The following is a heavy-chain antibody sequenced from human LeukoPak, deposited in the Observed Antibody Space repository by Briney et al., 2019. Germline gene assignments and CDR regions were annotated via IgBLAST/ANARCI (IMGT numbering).Heavy chain of an antibody. J-gene: IGHJ4*02. CDR2: ISSSSSYI. V-gene: IGHV3-21*01. D-gene: IGHD3-22*01. Sequence: GGSLRLSCAASGFTFSSYSMNWVRQAPGKGLEWVSSISSSSSYIYYADSVKGRFTISRDNAKNSLYLQMNSLRAEDTAVYYCARDSPTEYYYERSGATGPFDYWGQGTLVTVSS. CDR1: GFTFSSYS. CDR3: ARDSPTEYYYERSGATGPFDY.